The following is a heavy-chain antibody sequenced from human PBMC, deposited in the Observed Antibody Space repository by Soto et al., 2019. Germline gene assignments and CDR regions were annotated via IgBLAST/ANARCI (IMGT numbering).Heavy chain of an antibody. CDR3: AREVTVEQQLLRPMLYFDY. V-gene: IGHV3-30-3*01. Sequence: ESGGGVVQPGRSLRLSCAASGFTFSSYAMHWVRQAPGKGLEWVAVISYDRSNKYYADSVKGRFTISRDNSKNTLYLQMSSLRAEDTAVYYCAREVTVEQQLLRPMLYFDYWGQGTLVTVSS. J-gene: IGHJ4*02. CDR2: ISYDRSNK. D-gene: IGHD6-13*01. CDR1: GFTFSSYA.